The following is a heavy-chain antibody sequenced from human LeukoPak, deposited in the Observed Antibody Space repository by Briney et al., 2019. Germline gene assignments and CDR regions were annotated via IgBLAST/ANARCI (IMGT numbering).Heavy chain of an antibody. CDR2: IKQDGSEK. CDR1: GFTFSNYW. V-gene: IGHV3-7*01. Sequence: GGSLRLSCAASGFTFSNYWMSWVRQAPGKGLEWVANIKQDGSEKYYVDSVKGRFTISRDNAKNSLYLQMNSLRAEDTAVYYCARVLYDRRFDYWGQGTLVTVSS. D-gene: IGHD3-22*01. CDR3: ARVLYDRRFDY. J-gene: IGHJ4*02.